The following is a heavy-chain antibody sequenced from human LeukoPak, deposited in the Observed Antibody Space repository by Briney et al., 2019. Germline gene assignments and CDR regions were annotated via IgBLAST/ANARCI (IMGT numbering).Heavy chain of an antibody. V-gene: IGHV4-61*01. CDR2: IYYSGST. D-gene: IGHD6-19*01. CDR3: ARLSYVAGTTGNYYFDY. J-gene: IGHJ4*02. Sequence: SETLSLTCSVSGGSISSSSYYWSWIRQPPGKGLECIGYIYYSGSTNYNPSLKSRVTISLDTSKNQFSLKMSSVTAADTAVYYCARLSYVAGTTGNYYFDYWGQGTLVTVSS. CDR1: GGSISSSSYY.